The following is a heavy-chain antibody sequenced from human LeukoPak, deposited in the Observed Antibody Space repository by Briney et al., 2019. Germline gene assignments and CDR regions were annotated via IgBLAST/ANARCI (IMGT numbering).Heavy chain of an antibody. CDR2: ISAYNGNT. V-gene: IGHV1-18*01. Sequence: ASVNVSCKASGYTFTSYGISWVRQAPGQGLEWMGWISAYNGNTNYAQKLQGRVTMTTDTSTSTAYMELRSLRSDDTAVYYCASSRSGSSPWLFDYWGQGTLVTVSS. J-gene: IGHJ4*02. CDR1: GYTFTSYG. D-gene: IGHD1-26*01. CDR3: ASSRSGSSPWLFDY.